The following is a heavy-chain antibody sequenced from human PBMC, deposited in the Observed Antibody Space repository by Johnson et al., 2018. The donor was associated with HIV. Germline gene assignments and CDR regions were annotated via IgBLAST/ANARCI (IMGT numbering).Heavy chain of an antibody. J-gene: IGHJ3*02. V-gene: IGHV3-30*02. D-gene: IGHD6-13*01. CDR1: GFTFSSYG. Sequence: QEQLVVSGGGVVQPGGSLRLSCAASGFTFSSYGMHWVRQAPGKGLEWVAFIRYDGSNKYYADSVKGRFTISRDNSKNTLYLQMNSLRAEDTAVYHCARELSEGGSWYRDVFDSCGQGTVVTVSS. CDR3: ARELSEGGSWYRDVFDS. CDR2: IRYDGSNK.